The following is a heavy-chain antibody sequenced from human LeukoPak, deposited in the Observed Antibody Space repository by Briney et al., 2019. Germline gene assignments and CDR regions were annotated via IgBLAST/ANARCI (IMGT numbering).Heavy chain of an antibody. CDR3: ARVALGYYYGSGSSEGYFGY. V-gene: IGHV4-61*02. D-gene: IGHD3-10*01. J-gene: IGHJ4*02. Sequence: SETLSLTCTVSGGSISSGSYYWSWIRQPAGKGLEWIGRIYTSGSTNYNPSLKSRVTISVDTSKNQFSLKLSSVTAADTAVYYCARVALGYYYGSGSSEGYFGYWGQGTLVTVSS. CDR1: GGSISSGSYY. CDR2: IYTSGST.